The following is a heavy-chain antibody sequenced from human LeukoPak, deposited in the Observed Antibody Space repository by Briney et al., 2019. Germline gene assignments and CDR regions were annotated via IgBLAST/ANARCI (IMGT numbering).Heavy chain of an antibody. J-gene: IGHJ4*02. D-gene: IGHD3-3*01. CDR1: GFTFSSYA. CDR3: ARVKGSGYRNSIDY. Sequence: PGGSLRLYCAASGFTFSSYAMSWVRQAPGKGLEWVSIINGAGDATYYADSVKGRFAISRDNSKNTLYLQINSLRAEDTALYYCARVKGSGYRNSIDYWGQGTLVTVSS. V-gene: IGHV3-23*01. CDR2: INGAGDAT.